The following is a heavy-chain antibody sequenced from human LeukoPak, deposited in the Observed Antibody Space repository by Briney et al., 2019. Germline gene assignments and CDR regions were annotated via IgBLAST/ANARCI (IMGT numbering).Heavy chain of an antibody. CDR3: ARDLTSGLDV. D-gene: IGHD1-14*01. CDR2: IYYSGST. Sequence: SQTLSLTCTVSGGSISSGDYYWRWLRQPPGKGLEWIGYIYYSGSTYYNPSLKSRVTISVDTSKNQFSLKLSSVTAADTAVYYCARDLTSGLDVWGKGTTVTVSS. J-gene: IGHJ6*04. CDR1: GGSISSGDYY. V-gene: IGHV4-30-4*01.